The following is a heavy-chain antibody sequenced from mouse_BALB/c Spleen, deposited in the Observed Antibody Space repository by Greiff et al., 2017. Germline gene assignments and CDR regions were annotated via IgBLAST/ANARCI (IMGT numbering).Heavy chain of an antibody. V-gene: IGHV1S126*01. J-gene: IGHJ2*01. D-gene: IGHD1-1*01. CDR2: IDPSDSET. Sequence: VQLQQSGPQLVRPGASVKISCKASGYSFTSYWMHWVKQRPGQGLEWIGMIDPSDSETRLNQKFKDKATLTVDKSSSTAYMQLSSPTSEDSAVYYCARPYGSSQYYFDYWGQGTTLTVSS. CDR3: ARPYGSSQYYFDY. CDR1: GYSFTSYW.